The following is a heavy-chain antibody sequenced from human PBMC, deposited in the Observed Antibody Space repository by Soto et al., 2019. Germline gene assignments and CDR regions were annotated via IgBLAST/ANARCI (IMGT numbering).Heavy chain of an antibody. D-gene: IGHD2-21*01. CDR3: AREGTYGGDWFAY. V-gene: IGHV3-48*02. J-gene: IGHJ5*01. CDR1: GFTFSSYS. CDR2: ISGAGDII. Sequence: EVQLVESGGGLVRPGGSLRLTCAASGFTFSSYSMTWVRQAPGKGLEWISFISGAGDIIFYADSLKGRFTISRDNARDSLYLQMHSLRDEDTAIYYCAREGTYGGDWFAYWGQGILVTVSS.